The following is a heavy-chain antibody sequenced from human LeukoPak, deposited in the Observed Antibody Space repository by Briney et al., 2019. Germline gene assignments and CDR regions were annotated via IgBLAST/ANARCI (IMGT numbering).Heavy chain of an antibody. V-gene: IGHV1-2*04. CDR3: ARVGELFYDAFDI. Sequence: ASVKVSCKASGYTFTGYYMHWVRQAPGQGLEWMGWINPNSGGTNYAQKFRGWVTMTRDTSISTAYMELSRLRSEDTAVYYCARVGELFYDAFDIWGQGTMVTVSS. J-gene: IGHJ3*02. D-gene: IGHD3-10*01. CDR2: INPNSGGT. CDR1: GYTFTGYY.